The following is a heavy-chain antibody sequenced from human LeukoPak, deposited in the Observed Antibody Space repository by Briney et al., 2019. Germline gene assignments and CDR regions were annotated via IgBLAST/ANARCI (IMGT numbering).Heavy chain of an antibody. D-gene: IGHD2-2*01. CDR2: INPNSGGT. Sequence: ASVKASCKASGYTFTGYYMHWVRQAPGQGLEWMGWINPNSGGTNYAQKFQGRVTMTRDTSISTAYMELSRLRSDDTAVYYCASVDVVVPAAISCYFDLWGRGTLVTVSS. CDR3: ASVDVVVPAAISCYFDL. V-gene: IGHV1-2*02. CDR1: GYTFTGYY. J-gene: IGHJ2*01.